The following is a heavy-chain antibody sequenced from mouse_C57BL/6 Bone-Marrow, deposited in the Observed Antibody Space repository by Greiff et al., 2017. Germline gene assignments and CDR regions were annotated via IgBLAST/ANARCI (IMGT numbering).Heavy chain of an antibody. J-gene: IGHJ2*01. CDR2: ISSGGDYI. V-gene: IGHV5-9-1*02. Sequence: EVKLMESGEGLVKPGGSLKLSCAASGFTFSSYAMSWVRQTPEKRLEWVAYISSGGDYIYYADTVKGRFTISRDNARNTLYLQMSSLKSEDTAMYYCTRGGSYDYAYFDYWGQGTTLTVSS. CDR3: TRGGSYDYAYFDY. D-gene: IGHD2-4*01. CDR1: GFTFSSYA.